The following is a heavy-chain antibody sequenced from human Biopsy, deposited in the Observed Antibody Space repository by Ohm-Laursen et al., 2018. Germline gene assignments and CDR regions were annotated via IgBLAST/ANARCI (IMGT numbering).Heavy chain of an antibody. D-gene: IGHD3-9*01. V-gene: IGHV1-69*06. Sequence: SVKVSCKAPGGTFSNYGVNWVRQATGQGLEWLGGNIPILGTGNYAQKFQDRVTVAADTSTSTATMELRSLRSDDTAMYYCATKLTGYFHHWGQGTLVIVSS. CDR3: ATKLTGYFHH. CDR1: GGTFSNYG. J-gene: IGHJ1*01. CDR2: NIPILGTG.